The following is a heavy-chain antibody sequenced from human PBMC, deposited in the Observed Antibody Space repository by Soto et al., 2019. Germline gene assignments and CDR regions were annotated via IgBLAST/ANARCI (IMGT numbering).Heavy chain of an antibody. Sequence: PGESLKTSPNGSGYSFTSYWIGWLRQMPWKGLEWMGIIYPGPSDTRYSPSFQGQVTISADQSISTAYLQWSSLKASDTAMYYCARVQSGISTRGALDIWGQGTMVTVS. CDR1: GYSFTSYW. CDR3: ARVQSGISTRGALDI. CDR2: IYPGPSDT. J-gene: IGHJ3*02. V-gene: IGHV5-51*01. D-gene: IGHD1-26*01.